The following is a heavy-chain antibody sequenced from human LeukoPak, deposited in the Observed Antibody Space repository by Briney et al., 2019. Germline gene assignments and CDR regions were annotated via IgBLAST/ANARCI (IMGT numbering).Heavy chain of an antibody. CDR2: ISSDGNIK. CDR3: TRALAALWFDH. J-gene: IGHJ5*02. CDR1: GFTFDDYG. D-gene: IGHD6-25*01. Sequence: GGSLRLSCAASGFTFDDYGMSWVRQAPGKGLEWVAVISSDGNIKYYADSVKGRFTVSRDNSENTVYLQMNSLRTEDTAVYYCTRALAALWFDHWGQGTLVTVSS. V-gene: IGHV3-30*03.